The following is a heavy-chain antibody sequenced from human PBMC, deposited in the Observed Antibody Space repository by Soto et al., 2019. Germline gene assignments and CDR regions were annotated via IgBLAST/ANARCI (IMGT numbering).Heavy chain of an antibody. CDR3: ERTLADNVHYYYYGMDV. D-gene: IGHD6-19*01. CDR2: IYPGDSDT. J-gene: IGHJ6*02. V-gene: IGHV5-51*01. CDR1: GYSFTSYW. Sequence: PGESLKISCKGSGYSFTSYWIGWVRQMPGKGLEWMGIIYPGDSDTRYSPSFQGQVTISADKSISTAYLQWSSLKASDTAMYYCERTLADNVHYYYYGMDVWGQGTTVTVSS.